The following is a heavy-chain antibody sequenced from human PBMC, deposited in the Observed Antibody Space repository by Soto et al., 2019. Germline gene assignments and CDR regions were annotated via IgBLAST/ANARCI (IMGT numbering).Heavy chain of an antibody. V-gene: IGHV1-69*13. CDR3: ARCSGWNYGSGFYYYYGMDV. J-gene: IGHJ6*02. CDR2: IIPIFGTA. D-gene: IGHD3-10*01. Sequence: EASVKVSCKASGGTFSSYAISWVRQAPGQGLEWMGGIIPIFGTANYAQKFQGRVTITADESTSTAYMELSSLRSEDTAVYYCARCSGWNYGSGFYYYYGMDVWGQGTTVTVSS. CDR1: GGTFSSYA.